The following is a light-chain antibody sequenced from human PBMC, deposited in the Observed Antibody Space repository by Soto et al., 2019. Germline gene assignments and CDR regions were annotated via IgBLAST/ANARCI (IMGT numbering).Light chain of an antibody. Sequence: DIQLTQSPSTLSASVGDRVTITCRASQSISSWLAWYQQKPGKAPKLLIYKASSLESGVPSRFSGSGSGTEFTLTISSLQPDDFASYYCQQYNSYPYTFGQGTKLEIK. CDR1: QSISSW. V-gene: IGKV1-5*03. J-gene: IGKJ2*01. CDR2: KAS. CDR3: QQYNSYPYT.